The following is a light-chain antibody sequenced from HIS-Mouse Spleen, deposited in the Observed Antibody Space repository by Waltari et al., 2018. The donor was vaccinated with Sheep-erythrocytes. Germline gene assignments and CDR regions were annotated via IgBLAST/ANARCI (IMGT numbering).Light chain of an antibody. V-gene: IGLV2-11*01. J-gene: IGLJ1*01. CDR2: DAS. Sequence: HSALTPPRPVSGAPAQSVTIPRTGTSSDHSGYIYVPWYQQPPGAAPILMIDDASKRPSGVPDRFSGSKSGNTASLTISGLQAEDEADYYCCSYAGSYNHVFATGTKVTVL. CDR1: SSDHSGYIY. CDR3: CSYAGSYNHV.